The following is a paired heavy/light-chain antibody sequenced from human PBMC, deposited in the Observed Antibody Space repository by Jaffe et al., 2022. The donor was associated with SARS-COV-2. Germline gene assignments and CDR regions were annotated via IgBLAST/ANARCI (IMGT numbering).Heavy chain of an antibody. J-gene: IGHJ6*04. Sequence: GQLVESGGGLVEPGGSLTLSCAASGFTMSKAYMNWVRQAPGKGLEWVGRIKLTTEGATTDYAAPVEGRFTISRDDSKNMLYLQMNSLKIEDTAVYYCSTYRSDVWGKGTTVTVSS. CDR1: GFTMSKAY. CDR3: STYRSDV. CDR2: IKLTTEGATT. V-gene: IGHV3-15*01.
Light chain of an antibody. CDR3: LQYYNTPLT. CDR2: WGS. V-gene: IGKV4-1*01. Sequence: DIVMTQSPDSLAVSLGERATISCKSSQIVLNSSNNKTYLAWYQQRPRQPPKLLIYWGSARQSGVPDRFGGSGSGTDFTLTISSLQAEDVAVYYCLQYYNTPLTFGGGTRVEIQ. CDR1: QIVLNSSNNKTY. J-gene: IGKJ4*01.